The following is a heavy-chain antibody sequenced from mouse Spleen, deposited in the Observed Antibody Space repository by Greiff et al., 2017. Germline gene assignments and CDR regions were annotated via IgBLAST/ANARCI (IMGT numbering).Heavy chain of an antibody. Sequence: EVQLVESGPVLVKPGASVKMSCKASGYTFTDYYMNWVKQSHGKSLEWIGVINPYNGGTSYNQKFKGKATLTVDKSSSTAYMELNSLTSEDSAVYYCAKGNDAMDYWGQGTSVTVSS. J-gene: IGHJ4*01. CDR2: INPYNGGT. CDR3: AKGNDAMDY. CDR1: GYTFTDYY. V-gene: IGHV1-19*01. D-gene: IGHD2-1*01.